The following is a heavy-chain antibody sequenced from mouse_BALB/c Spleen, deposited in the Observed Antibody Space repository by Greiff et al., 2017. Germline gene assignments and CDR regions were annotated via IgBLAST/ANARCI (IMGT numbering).Heavy chain of an antibody. Sequence: VQLQESGAELVRPGVSVKISCKGSGYTFTDYAMHWVKQSHAKSLEWIGVISTYYGDASYNQKFKGKATMTVDKSSSTAYMELARLTSEDSAIYYCARGGNSSYYFDYWGQGTTLTVSS. CDR1: GYTFTDYA. V-gene: IGHV1S137*01. J-gene: IGHJ2*01. CDR2: ISTYYGDA. CDR3: ARGGNSSYYFDY. D-gene: IGHD2-1*01.